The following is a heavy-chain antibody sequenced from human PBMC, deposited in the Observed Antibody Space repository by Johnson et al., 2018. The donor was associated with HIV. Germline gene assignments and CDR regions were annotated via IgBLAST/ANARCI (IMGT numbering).Heavy chain of an antibody. Sequence: QVQLVESGGGVVQPGRSLRLSCAASGFTFSSYAMHWVRQAPGKGLEWVAVISYDGSNKYYADSVKGRFTISRDNSKNTLYLQMNSLRAEDTAVYYCARENWGQRMNAFDIWGQGTMGTVSS. V-gene: IGHV3-30*04. CDR2: ISYDGSNK. D-gene: IGHD7-27*01. J-gene: IGHJ3*02. CDR3: ARENWGQRMNAFDI. CDR1: GFTFSSYA.